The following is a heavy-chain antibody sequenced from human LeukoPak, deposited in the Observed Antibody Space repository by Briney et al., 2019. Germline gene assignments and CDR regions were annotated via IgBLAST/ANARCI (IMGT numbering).Heavy chain of an antibody. Sequence: SETLSLTCTVSGGSISSSYGNWIRQPAGKGLEWIGRICSSGTTNYNPSLESRVTMSVDTSNNQFSLRLTSVTAADTAVYFCAREVYDGIGHHGVYWHVDLWGRGTLVTVSS. CDR1: GGSISSSY. CDR2: ICSSGTT. D-gene: IGHD3-22*01. J-gene: IGHJ2*01. V-gene: IGHV4-4*07. CDR3: AREVYDGIGHHGVYWHVDL.